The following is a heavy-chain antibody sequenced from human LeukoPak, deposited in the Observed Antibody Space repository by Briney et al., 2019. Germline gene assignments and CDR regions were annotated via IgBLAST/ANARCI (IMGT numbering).Heavy chain of an antibody. V-gene: IGHV4-39*01. J-gene: IGHJ3*02. CDR2: IYYSGST. CDR3: ARGGIAVAGTRRWYAFDI. Sequence: SETLSLTCTVSGGSISSSSYYWGWIRQPPGKGLEWIGSIYYSGSTYYNPSLESRVTISVDTSKNQFSLKLSSVTAADTAVYYCARGGIAVAGTRRWYAFDIWGQGTMVTVSS. CDR1: GGSISSSSYY. D-gene: IGHD6-19*01.